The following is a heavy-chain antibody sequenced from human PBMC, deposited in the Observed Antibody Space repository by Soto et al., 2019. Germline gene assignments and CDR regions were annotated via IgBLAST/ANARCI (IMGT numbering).Heavy chain of an antibody. CDR2: ISPMFGAA. D-gene: IGHD3-10*01. V-gene: IGHV1-69*19. CDR1: GGTFNTYA. CDR3: AREVQVHTPAFVY. J-gene: IGHJ4*02. Sequence: QVQLVQSGAEMQKPGSSVKVSCQSSGGTFNTYAMNWVRQAPGQGPEWMGDISPMFGAANCAPKFQGRVTITADESTGTSSMQLSSLTSEDTVLYFCAREVQVHTPAFVYWGQGTLVTVSS.